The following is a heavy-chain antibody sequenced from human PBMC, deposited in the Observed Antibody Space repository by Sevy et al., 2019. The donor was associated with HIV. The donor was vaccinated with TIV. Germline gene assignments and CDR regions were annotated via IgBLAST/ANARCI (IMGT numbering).Heavy chain of an antibody. CDR1: GFTFSSYW. V-gene: IGHV3-7*01. J-gene: IGHJ5*02. CDR3: ATSGGET. D-gene: IGHD3-16*01. CDR2: IKQDGSEK. Sequence: GSLRLSCAASGFTFSSYWMNWIRQAPGKGLEWVANIKQDGSEKYYVDSVKGRFTISRDNAKNSLYLEMNTLRAEDTTVYYCATSGGETWGQGTLVTVSS.